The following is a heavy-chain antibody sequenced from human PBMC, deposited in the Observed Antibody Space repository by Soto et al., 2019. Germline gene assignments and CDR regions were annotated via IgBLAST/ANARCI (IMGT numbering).Heavy chain of an antibody. CDR2: IDWDDDK. CDR1: GFSLSTSGMR. CDR3: ARIPFSHDYGDASDI. Sequence: SGPTLVNPTQTLTLTCTFSGFSLSTSGMRVSWIRQTPGKALEWLARIDWDDDKSYSTSLRSRLTISKDISKNQVVLTMTNMDPLDTATYYCARIPFSHDYGDASDIWGQGTMVTVSS. J-gene: IGHJ3*02. D-gene: IGHD3-10*01. V-gene: IGHV2-70*04.